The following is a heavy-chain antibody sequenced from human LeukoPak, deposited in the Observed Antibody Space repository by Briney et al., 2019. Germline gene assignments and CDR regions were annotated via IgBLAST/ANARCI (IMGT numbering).Heavy chain of an antibody. D-gene: IGHD3-10*01. CDR3: ARHGDGSGTYSYYSLDY. CDR1: GGSFSGYY. CDR2: INNSGTT. J-gene: IGHJ4*02. V-gene: IGHV4-34*01. Sequence: PSETLSLTCAVYGGSFSGYYWSWIRQPPGKGLEWIGEINNSGTTYYNPSLKSRVTISVDTSKNQFSLNLTSVTAPDTAVYYCARHGDGSGTYSYYSLDYWGQGTLVTASS.